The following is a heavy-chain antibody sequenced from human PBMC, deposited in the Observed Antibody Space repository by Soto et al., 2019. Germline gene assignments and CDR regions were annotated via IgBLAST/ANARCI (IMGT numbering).Heavy chain of an antibody. Sequence: GGSLRLSCAASGFTFSSYSMNWVRQAPGKGLEWVSYISSSSSTIYYADSVKGRFTISRDNAKNSLYLQMNSLRDEDTAVYYCARVRGVMIYYYGMDVWGQGTTVTVSS. CDR3: ARVRGVMIYYYGMDV. D-gene: IGHD3-10*01. CDR2: ISSSSSTI. J-gene: IGHJ6*02. CDR1: GFTFSSYS. V-gene: IGHV3-48*02.